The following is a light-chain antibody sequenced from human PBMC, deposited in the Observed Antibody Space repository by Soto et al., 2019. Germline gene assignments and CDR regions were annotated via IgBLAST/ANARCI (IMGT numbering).Light chain of an antibody. CDR2: DTS. CDR1: QSVSSS. Sequence: EIEMTQSPASLSASAGERATISCRASQSVSSSLGCYQQKPGKAPRLLIYDTSSRASVTPGICSGGGSTTDFTLTISRLEAEDVAVFCRQRYGTSAIIFGQGTRLEIK. CDR3: QRYGTSAII. J-gene: IGKJ5*01. V-gene: IGKV3-20*01.